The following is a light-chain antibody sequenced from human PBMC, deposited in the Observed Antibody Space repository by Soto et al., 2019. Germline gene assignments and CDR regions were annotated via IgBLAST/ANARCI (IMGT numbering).Light chain of an antibody. CDR3: QQYNDYPWT. J-gene: IGKJ1*01. CDR1: HDVSKY. V-gene: IGKV1-16*01. Sequence: DIQMTQSPSSLSASVGDTVTITCRASHDVSKYVGWFQQRPGKAPKSLIYASSTLNSGVRSRFSGGYSGTDFTLTISSLQPEDFATYFCQQYNDYPWTFGQGTTVEIK. CDR2: ASS.